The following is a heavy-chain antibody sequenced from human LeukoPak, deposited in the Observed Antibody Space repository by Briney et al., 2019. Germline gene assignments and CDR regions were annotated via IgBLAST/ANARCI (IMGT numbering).Heavy chain of an antibody. CDR3: ARLYYGDSY. Sequence: SETLSLTCAVYGGSFSGYYWSWIRQPPGKGLEWIGSIYYSGSTYYNPSLKSRVTISVDTSKNQFSLKLSSVTAADTAVYYCARLYYGDSYWGQGTLVTVSS. CDR1: GGSFSGYY. CDR2: IYYSGST. J-gene: IGHJ4*02. D-gene: IGHD4-17*01. V-gene: IGHV4-34*01.